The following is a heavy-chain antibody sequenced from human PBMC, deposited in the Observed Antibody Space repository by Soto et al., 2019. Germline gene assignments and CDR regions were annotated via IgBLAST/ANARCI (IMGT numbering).Heavy chain of an antibody. Sequence: SGPTLVNPTQTLTLTCTFSGFSLSTSGVGVGWIRQPPGKALEWLALIYWNDDKRYSPSLKSRLTITKDTSKNQVVLTMTNMDPVGTATYYCAHSAAAAGNYYYYYGMDVWGQGTTVTVSS. J-gene: IGHJ6*02. CDR1: GFSLSTSGVG. V-gene: IGHV2-5*01. CDR2: IYWNDDK. D-gene: IGHD6-13*01. CDR3: AHSAAAAGNYYYYYGMDV.